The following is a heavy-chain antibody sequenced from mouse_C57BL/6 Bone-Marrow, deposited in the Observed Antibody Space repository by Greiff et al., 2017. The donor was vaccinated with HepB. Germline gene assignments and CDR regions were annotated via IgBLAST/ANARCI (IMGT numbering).Heavy chain of an antibody. Sequence: QVQLKQPGAELVKPGASVKMSCKASGYTFTSYWITWVKQRPGQGLEWIGDIYPGSGSTNYNEKFKSKATLTVDTSSSTAYMQLSSLTSEDSAVYYCARYVHYYGSSPWFAYWGQGTLVTVSA. CDR2: IYPGSGST. D-gene: IGHD1-1*01. V-gene: IGHV1-55*01. CDR3: ARYVHYYGSSPWFAY. CDR1: GYTFTSYW. J-gene: IGHJ3*01.